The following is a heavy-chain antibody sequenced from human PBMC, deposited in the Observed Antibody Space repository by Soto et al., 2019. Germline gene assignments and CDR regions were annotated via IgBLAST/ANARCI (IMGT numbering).Heavy chain of an antibody. CDR2: ISGSGGSA. D-gene: IGHD2-8*01. J-gene: IGHJ3*02. CDR3: AKEDDAWTNGHFDI. V-gene: IGHV3-23*01. Sequence: EVQLLESGGGWVQPGGSLRLSCAASGFTFSSYDMSWVRQAPGKGLEWVSAISGSGGSAYYADSVKGRFTISRDNSKNTLYVQMNSLRSEDTAIYYCAKEDDAWTNGHFDIWGQETLVTVSS. CDR1: GFTFSSYD.